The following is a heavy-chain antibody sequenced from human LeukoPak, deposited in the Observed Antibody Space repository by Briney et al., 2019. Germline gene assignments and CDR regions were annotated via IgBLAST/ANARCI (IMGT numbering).Heavy chain of an antibody. CDR2: IHPGDSDT. D-gene: IGHD3-22*01. V-gene: IGHV5-51*01. CDR1: GXSFTSYW. Sequence: GESLKISCKGSGXSFTSYWIGWVRQMPGKGLEWMGIIHPGDSDTRYSPSFQGQVTISADKSISTAYLQWSSLKASDTAMYYCARQSFGDYYDSSGYYFDYWGQGTLVTVSS. J-gene: IGHJ4*02. CDR3: ARQSFGDYYDSSGYYFDY.